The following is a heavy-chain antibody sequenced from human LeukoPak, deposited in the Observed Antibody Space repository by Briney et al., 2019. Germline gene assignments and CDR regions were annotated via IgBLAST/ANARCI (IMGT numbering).Heavy chain of an antibody. D-gene: IGHD6-19*01. V-gene: IGHV3-64*01. J-gene: IGHJ4*01. CDR3: ARRGSGWEFDQ. CDR1: GFTFSSHS. CDR2: ISSNGGST. Sequence: GGSLRLSCPASGFTFSSHSMHWVRHAPGKGLEDVSGISSNGGSTYYAKSVKGRFTIYRDNSKNTLDLQMGSLTVDYMAVYYCARRGSGWEFDQWGHGTLVTVAS.